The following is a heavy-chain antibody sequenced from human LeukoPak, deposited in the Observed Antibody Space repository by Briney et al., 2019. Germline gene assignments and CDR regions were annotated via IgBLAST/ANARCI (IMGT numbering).Heavy chain of an antibody. Sequence: GGSLRLSCAASGFTFSDKYMSWIRQAPGKGLEWISYISGSSTYTNYADSVKGRFTISRDNAKNSLYLQMNSLRAEDTAVHYCASDRAVGIPADGLEFDYWGQGTLVTVSS. D-gene: IGHD6-13*01. CDR2: ISGSSTYT. J-gene: IGHJ4*02. CDR1: GFTFSDKY. V-gene: IGHV3-11*05. CDR3: ASDRAVGIPADGLEFDY.